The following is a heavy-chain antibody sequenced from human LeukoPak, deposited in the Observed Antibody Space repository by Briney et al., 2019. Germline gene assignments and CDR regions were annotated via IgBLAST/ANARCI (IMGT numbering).Heavy chain of an antibody. CDR3: ATRYCSIAACRASSYTCMDD. J-gene: IGHJ6*04. D-gene: IGHD2-2*01. Sequence: GGSLRLSCAASGFTFSSFGMHWVRQAPGKGLEWAAVISYDGNDKYHADSVKGRFTISRDNSKNTLYLKMNSLRAEDTAVYYCATRYCSIAACRASSYTCMDDWGKGTTVIGSS. CDR1: GFTFSSFG. V-gene: IGHV3-30*03. CDR2: ISYDGNDK.